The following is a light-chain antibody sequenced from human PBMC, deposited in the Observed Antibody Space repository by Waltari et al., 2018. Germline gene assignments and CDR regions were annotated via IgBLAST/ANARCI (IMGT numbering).Light chain of an antibody. CDR3: SSYTSSSTDVV. CDR1: SSAVGGYNY. V-gene: IGLV2-14*01. J-gene: IGLJ2*01. Sequence: QSALTQPASVSGSPGQSIPISCTGTSSAVGGYNYFSWYQQHPGKAPKLMIYDVSKRPSGVSNRFSGSKSGNTASLTISGLQAEDEADYYCSSYTSSSTDVVFGGGTKLTVL. CDR2: DVS.